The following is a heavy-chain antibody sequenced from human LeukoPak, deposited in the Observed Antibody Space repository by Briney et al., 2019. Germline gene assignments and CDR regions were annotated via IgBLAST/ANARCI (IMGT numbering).Heavy chain of an antibody. CDR2: INSDGSST. CDR3: AKYGTNCGGDCYSRVFVYFDY. J-gene: IGHJ4*02. V-gene: IGHV3-74*01. Sequence: PGGSLRLSCAASGFTFSSYWMHWVRQAPGKGLVWVSRINSDGSSTSYADSVKGRFTISRDISKNTLYLQMNSLRAEDTAVYYCAKYGTNCGGDCYSRVFVYFDYWGQGTLVTVSS. CDR1: GFTFSSYW. D-gene: IGHD2-21*02.